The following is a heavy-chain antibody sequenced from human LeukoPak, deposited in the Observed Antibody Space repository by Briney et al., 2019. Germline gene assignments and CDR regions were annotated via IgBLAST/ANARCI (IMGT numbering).Heavy chain of an antibody. CDR3: ARGGAGPNYDYVWGSYRPTRYYFDY. CDR1: GGSISSGGYY. V-gene: IGHV4-31*03. J-gene: IGHJ4*02. Sequence: SETLSLTCTVSGGSISSGGYYWSWIRQHPGKGLEWIGYIYYSGSTYYNPSLKSRVTISVDTSKNQFSLKLSSVTAADTAVYYCARGGAGPNYDYVWGSYRPTRYYFDYWGQGTLVTVSS. CDR2: IYYSGST. D-gene: IGHD3-16*02.